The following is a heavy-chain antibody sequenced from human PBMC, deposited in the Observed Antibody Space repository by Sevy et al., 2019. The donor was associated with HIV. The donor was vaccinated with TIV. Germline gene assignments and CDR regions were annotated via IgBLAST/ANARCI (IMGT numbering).Heavy chain of an antibody. V-gene: IGHV3-23*01. CDR1: GFTFSIYA. CDR2: LSGSGGST. J-gene: IGHJ4*02. CDR3: AKDQGDYVWGTFRDY. D-gene: IGHD3-16*02. Sequence: GGSLRLSCAASGFTFSIYAMSWVRQAPGKGLEWVSGLSGSGGSTYYADSVKGRFTISRDNSKNTLYRQMNSLRAEDTAVYYCAKDQGDYVWGTFRDYWGQGTLVTVSS.